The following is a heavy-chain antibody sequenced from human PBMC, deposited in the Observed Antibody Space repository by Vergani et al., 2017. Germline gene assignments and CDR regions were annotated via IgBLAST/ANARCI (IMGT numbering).Heavy chain of an antibody. J-gene: IGHJ3*02. Sequence: QVQLVESGGGVVQPGRSLRLSCAASGFTFSRYGMHWVRQAPGKGLEWVAVIWYDGSNKYYADSVKGRFTISRDNSKNTLYLQMNSLRAEDTAVYYCARDVAYDELGEFAFDIWGQGTMVTVSS. CDR3: ARDVAYDELGEFAFDI. CDR1: GFTFSRYG. CDR2: IWYDGSNK. D-gene: IGHD7-27*01. V-gene: IGHV3-33*01.